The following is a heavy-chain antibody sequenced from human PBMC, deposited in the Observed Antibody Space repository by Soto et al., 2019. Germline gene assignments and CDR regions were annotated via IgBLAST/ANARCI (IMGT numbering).Heavy chain of an antibody. J-gene: IGHJ6*02. CDR2: IIPIFGTA. CDR3: PSGAIVVVPAANSGYYYYGMKV. CDR1: GGPFSSYA. D-gene: IGHD2-2*01. V-gene: IGHV1-69*13. Sequence: ASVKVSCKASGGPFSSYAIAWARQAPGQGLEWMGGIIPIFGTANDAQKFQGRVTITADESTRTAYRELGSQRAEDTAVSNCPSGAIVVVPAANSGYYYYGMKVWGQGTTVTV.